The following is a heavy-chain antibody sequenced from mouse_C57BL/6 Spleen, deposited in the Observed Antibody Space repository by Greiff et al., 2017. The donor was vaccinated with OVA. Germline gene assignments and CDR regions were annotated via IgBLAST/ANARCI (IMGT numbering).Heavy chain of an antibody. Sequence: VQLQQPGAELVKPGASVKMSCKASGYTFTSYWITWVKQRPGQGLEWIGDIYPGSGSTNYNEKFKSKATLTVDTSSSTAYMQLSSLTSEDSAVYYCAREDYDFDYAMDYWGQGTSVTVSS. CDR3: AREDYDFDYAMDY. CDR1: GYTFTSYW. J-gene: IGHJ4*01. V-gene: IGHV1-55*01. D-gene: IGHD2-4*01. CDR2: IYPGSGST.